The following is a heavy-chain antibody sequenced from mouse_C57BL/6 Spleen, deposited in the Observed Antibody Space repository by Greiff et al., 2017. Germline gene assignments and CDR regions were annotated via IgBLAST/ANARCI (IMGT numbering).Heavy chain of an antibody. Sequence: VQLQQPGAELVMPGASVKLSCKASGYTFTSYWMHWVKQRPGQGLEWIGEIDPSDSYTNYNQKFKGKSTLTVDKSSSTAYLQLSILTSEDSAVYYCARRETGVIDYWGQGTTLTVSS. V-gene: IGHV1-69*01. CDR3: ARRETGVIDY. CDR2: IDPSDSYT. CDR1: GYTFTSYW. J-gene: IGHJ2*01. D-gene: IGHD4-1*01.